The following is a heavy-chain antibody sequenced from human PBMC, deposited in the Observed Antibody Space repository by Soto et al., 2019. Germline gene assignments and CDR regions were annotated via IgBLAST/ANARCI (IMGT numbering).Heavy chain of an antibody. J-gene: IGHJ6*02. CDR1: GYTFTDYW. V-gene: IGHV5-51*01. CDR2: IYPGDSDT. D-gene: IGHD3-10*01. CDR3: ERHGLWFGESIKYGMDV. Sequence: GASLKISCKGSGYTFTDYWIGWVRQLPGKGLEWMGIIYPGDSDTRYSPSFQGQVTISADKSISTAYLQWSSLQASDTAMYYRERHGLWFGESIKYGMDVWRHGTTVTVS.